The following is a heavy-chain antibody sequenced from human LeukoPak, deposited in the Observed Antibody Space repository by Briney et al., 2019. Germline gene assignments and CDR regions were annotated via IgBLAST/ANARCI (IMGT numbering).Heavy chain of an antibody. CDR1: GFTFRNHG. J-gene: IGHJ6*02. V-gene: IGHV3-33*01. Sequence: GGSLRLSCAASGFTFRNHGMHWVRQAPGKGLEWLAVIWYDGSEKYYADSVKGRFTISRDNSKNTLYLQMNSLRAEDTAVYYCARDGMGSYYDFWSGYSYGMDVWGQGTTVTVSS. CDR2: IWYDGSEK. D-gene: IGHD3-3*01. CDR3: ARDGMGSYYDFWSGYSYGMDV.